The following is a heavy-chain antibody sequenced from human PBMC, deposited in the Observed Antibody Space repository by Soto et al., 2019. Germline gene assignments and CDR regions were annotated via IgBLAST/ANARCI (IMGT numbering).Heavy chain of an antibody. V-gene: IGHV1-8*01. Sequence: ASVKVSCKASGYTVTSYDINWVRQATGQGLEWMGWMNPNSGNTGYAQKFQGRVTMTRNTSISTAYMELSSLRSEDTAVYYCARSRRSLRFLEWGAAPYYYYGMDVWGQGTTVTVSS. CDR1: GYTVTSYD. J-gene: IGHJ6*02. CDR2: MNPNSGNT. D-gene: IGHD3-3*01. CDR3: ARSRRSLRFLEWGAAPYYYYGMDV.